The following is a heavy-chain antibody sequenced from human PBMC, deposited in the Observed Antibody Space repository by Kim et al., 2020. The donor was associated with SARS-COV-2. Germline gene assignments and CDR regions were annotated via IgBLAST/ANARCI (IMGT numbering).Heavy chain of an antibody. CDR1: GFTFSNYA. CDR2: ISGSGGSI. J-gene: IGHJ4*02. CDR3: AKATVVVVAATSYYFDY. D-gene: IGHD2-15*01. Sequence: GGSLRLSCAASGFTFSNYAMSWVRQAPGKGLEWVSAISGSGGSIYYADSVKGRFTISRDNSKNTLYLQMNSLRAEDTAVYYCAKATVVVVAATSYYFDYWGQGSTVTVSS. V-gene: IGHV3-23*01.